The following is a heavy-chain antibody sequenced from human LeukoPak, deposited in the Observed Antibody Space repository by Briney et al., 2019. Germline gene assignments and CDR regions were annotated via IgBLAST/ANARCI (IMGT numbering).Heavy chain of an antibody. CDR3: ARENYYDSSGYLNWFDP. D-gene: IGHD3-22*01. V-gene: IGHV4-59*01. Sequence: PSETLSLTCTVSGGSISSYYWSWIRQPPGKGLEWIGYIYYSGSTNYNPSLKSRVTISVDTSKNQFSLKLSSVTAADTAVYYCARENYYDSSGYLNWFDPWGQGTLVTVSS. J-gene: IGHJ5*02. CDR1: GGSISSYY. CDR2: IYYSGST.